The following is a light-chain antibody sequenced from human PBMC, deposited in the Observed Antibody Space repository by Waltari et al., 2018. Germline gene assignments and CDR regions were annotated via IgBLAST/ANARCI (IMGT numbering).Light chain of an antibody. V-gene: IGKV1-39*01. CDR1: QDIRSY. CDR2: AAS. CDR3: QQSYSTPLP. J-gene: IGKJ1*01. Sequence: DIQMTQSPSSLSASVGDKVTITCRASQDIRSYLNWYQQKSGTAPKLLIFAASSLQSGVPLRFSGSGTGTDCTLTISSLQPEDFAIYDCQQSYSTPLPFGQGTKVEIK.